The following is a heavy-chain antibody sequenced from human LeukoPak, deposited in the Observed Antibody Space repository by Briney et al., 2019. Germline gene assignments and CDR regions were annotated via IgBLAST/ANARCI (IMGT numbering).Heavy chain of an antibody. Sequence: SETLSLTCTVSGYSISSGYYWGWIRQPPGKGLEWIGYIYHSGNTYYNPSLKSRVTISIDRSKNQFSLKLSSVTAADTAVYYCARDLFRSGAYWGQGTLVTVSS. CDR1: GYSISSGYY. CDR3: ARDLFRSGAY. V-gene: IGHV4-38-2*02. CDR2: IYHSGNT. J-gene: IGHJ4*02.